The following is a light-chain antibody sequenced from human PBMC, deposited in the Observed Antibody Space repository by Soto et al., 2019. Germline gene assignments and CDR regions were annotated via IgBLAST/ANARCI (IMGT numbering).Light chain of an antibody. J-gene: IGKJ5*01. CDR1: QSFRGL. CDR3: QQRHMWPIT. V-gene: IGKV3-11*01. CDR2: DAY. Sequence: EVVLTQSPVTLSLSPGERATLSCRASQSFRGLLAWYQQKPGQAPRLLIYDAYNRATGIPPRFSGGGSGTDFTLTISSLEPEDSAVYYCQQRHMWPITFGQGTRLAIK.